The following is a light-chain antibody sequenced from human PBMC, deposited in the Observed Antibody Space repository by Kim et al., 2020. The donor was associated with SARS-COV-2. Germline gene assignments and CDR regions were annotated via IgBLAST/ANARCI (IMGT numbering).Light chain of an antibody. J-gene: IGKJ4*01. Sequence: AAVGDSVTITCRASRGISNYLAWYQQKPGKVPKLLIYAASTLLSGVPSRFSGSGSVTDFTLTISSLQPEDVATYYCQKYNSAPLTFGGGTKVDIK. CDR2: AAS. CDR1: RGISNY. CDR3: QKYNSAPLT. V-gene: IGKV1-27*01.